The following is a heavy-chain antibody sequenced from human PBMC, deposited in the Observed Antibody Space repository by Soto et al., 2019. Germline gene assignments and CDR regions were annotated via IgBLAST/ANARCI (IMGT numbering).Heavy chain of an antibody. J-gene: IGHJ4*02. Sequence: ASVKVSCKASGYTFTSYAMHWVCQAPGQRLEWMGWINAGNGNTKYSQKFQGRVTITRDTSASTAYMELSSLRSEDTAVYYCARIFVVVTALDYLGQGTLVTVSS. V-gene: IGHV1-3*01. D-gene: IGHD2-21*02. CDR1: GYTFTSYA. CDR3: ARIFVVVTALDY. CDR2: INAGNGNT.